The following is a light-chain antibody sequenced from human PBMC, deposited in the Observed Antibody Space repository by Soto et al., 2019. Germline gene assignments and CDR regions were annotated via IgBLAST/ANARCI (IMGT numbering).Light chain of an antibody. CDR2: GAS. CDR1: QSVSSN. V-gene: IGKV3-15*01. J-gene: IGKJ2*01. CDR3: QQYYNWYT. Sequence: EIVMTQSPATLSVSPGERATLSCRASQSVSSNLAWYQQKPDQAPRLLIYGASTRATGIPGRFSGSGSGTEFTLTIRSLQSEDFAVYYCQQYYNWYTFGQGTKLEIK.